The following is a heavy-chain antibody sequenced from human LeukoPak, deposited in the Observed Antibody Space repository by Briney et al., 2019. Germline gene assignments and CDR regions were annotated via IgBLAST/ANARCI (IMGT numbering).Heavy chain of an antibody. J-gene: IGHJ5*02. Sequence: TSETLSLTCTVSGGSISSSSYYWVWIRQPPKKGLEWIGSIYYSGRTYYSPSLKSRLTISVDTSMNQFSLKLSSVTAADTAFYYCARLGIGYCTSTSCYWLDPWGLGTLVTVSS. CDR2: IYYSGRT. D-gene: IGHD2-2*01. CDR3: ARLGIGYCTSTSCYWLDP. CDR1: GGSISSSSYY. V-gene: IGHV4-39*01.